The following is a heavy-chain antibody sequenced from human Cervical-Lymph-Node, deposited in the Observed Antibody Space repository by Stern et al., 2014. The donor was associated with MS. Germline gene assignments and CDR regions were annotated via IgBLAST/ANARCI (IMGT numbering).Heavy chain of an antibody. Sequence: DQFVQSGAEVKKPGSSVRVSCKASGGIFSSFAISWVRQAPGQGLEWMGGIIPMVGTANYAQKFQGRVTITADDSTTTAYMEVSSLRYEDTAVYYCASSVGELTPEAVWGQGTTVTVFS. CDR3: ASSVGELTPEAV. D-gene: IGHD3-10*01. CDR1: GGIFSSFA. V-gene: IGHV1-69*12. CDR2: IIPMVGTA. J-gene: IGHJ6*02.